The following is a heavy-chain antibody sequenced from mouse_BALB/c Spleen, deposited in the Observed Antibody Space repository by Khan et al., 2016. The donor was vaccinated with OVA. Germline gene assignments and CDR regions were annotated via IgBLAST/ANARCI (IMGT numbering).Heavy chain of an antibody. J-gene: IGHJ2*01. CDR1: GYSITSAYA. D-gene: IGHD1-1*01. CDR2: ISYSGVT. V-gene: IGHV3-2*02. CDR3: ARGNYYGYYFDY. Sequence: VQLKESGPGLVKPSQSLSLTCTVTGYSITSAYAWNWIRQFPGNKLELMGYISYSGVTSYTPSLKSRISITRDTSNNQFFLQLNSVTTEDTATYNCARGNYYGYYFDYWGQGTTLTVSS.